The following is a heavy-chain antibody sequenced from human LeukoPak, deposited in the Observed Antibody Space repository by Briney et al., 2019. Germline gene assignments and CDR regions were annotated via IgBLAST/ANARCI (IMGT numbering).Heavy chain of an antibody. V-gene: IGHV3-73*01. J-gene: IGHJ6*02. CDR3: SRGISGYGMDV. CDR1: GFTLSGSG. D-gene: IGHD6-13*01. CDR2: IRTKVNSYAT. Sequence: GGSLRLSCAASGFTLSGSGIHWVRQASGKGLEWIGRIRTKVNSYATAYAASVKGRLTISRDDSKNTAYLQMDSLKTEDTAVYYCSRGISGYGMDVWGQGTTVTVSS.